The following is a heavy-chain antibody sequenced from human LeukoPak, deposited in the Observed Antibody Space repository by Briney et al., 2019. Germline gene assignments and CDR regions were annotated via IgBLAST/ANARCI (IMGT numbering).Heavy chain of an antibody. V-gene: IGHV4-30-4*01. CDR3: ARMTTVVVGFDY. Sequence: SETLSLTCTVSGGSISSGDYYWSWIRQPPGKGLEWIGYIYYSGSPYYNPSLKSRVTISVDTSKNQFSLKLSSVTAADTAVYYYARMTTVVVGFDYWGQGTLVPVSS. CDR1: GGSISSGDYY. CDR2: IYYSGSP. J-gene: IGHJ4*02. D-gene: IGHD4-23*01.